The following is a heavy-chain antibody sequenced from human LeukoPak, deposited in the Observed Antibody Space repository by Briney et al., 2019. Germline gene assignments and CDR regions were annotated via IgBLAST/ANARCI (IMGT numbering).Heavy chain of an antibody. CDR2: IYYSGST. V-gene: IGHV4-31*03. Sequence: SETLSLTCTVSGGSISSGGYYWSWIRQHPGKGLEWIGYIYYSGSTYYNPSLKSRVTISVNTSKNQFSLKLSSVTAADTAVYYCARDQGGRYFDYWGQGTPVTVSS. CDR1: GGSISSGGYY. J-gene: IGHJ4*02. CDR3: ARDQGGRYFDY. D-gene: IGHD1-26*01.